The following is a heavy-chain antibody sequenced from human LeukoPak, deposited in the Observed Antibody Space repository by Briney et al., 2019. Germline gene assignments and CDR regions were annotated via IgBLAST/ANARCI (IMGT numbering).Heavy chain of an antibody. V-gene: IGHV3-33*01. J-gene: IGHJ6*02. CDR3: ARVSCGGDCYSPYYGMDV. Sequence: GGSLRLSCAASGFTFSSYGMHWVRQAPGKGLEWVAVIWYDGSNKYYADSVKGRFTISRDNSKNTLYLQMNSLRAEDTAVYYCARVSCGGDCYSPYYGMDVWGQGTTITVSS. D-gene: IGHD2-21*02. CDR1: GFTFSSYG. CDR2: IWYDGSNK.